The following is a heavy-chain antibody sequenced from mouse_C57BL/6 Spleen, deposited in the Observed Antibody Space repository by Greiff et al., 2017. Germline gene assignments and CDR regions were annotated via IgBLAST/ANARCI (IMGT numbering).Heavy chain of an antibody. CDR1: GYTFTSYW. D-gene: IGHD1-2*01. CDR3: ARGGFTTAGAMDY. J-gene: IGHJ4*01. V-gene: IGHV1-53*01. Sequence: VQLQQPGTELVKPGASVKLSCKASGYTFTSYWMHWVKQRPGQGLEWIGNINPSNGGTNYNEKFKSKATLTVDKSSSTAYMQLSSLTSEDSAVYYCARGGFTTAGAMDYWGQGTSVTVSS. CDR2: INPSNGGT.